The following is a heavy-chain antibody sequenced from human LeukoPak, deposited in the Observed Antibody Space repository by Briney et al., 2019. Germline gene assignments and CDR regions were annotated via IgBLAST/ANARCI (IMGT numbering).Heavy chain of an antibody. CDR1: GDSISGSSYY. Sequence: SETLSLTCTVSGDSISGSSYYWAWIRQPPGKGLEWIGSVYYTGSTYYMSSLKSRVTISADTSKNLFSLKVNSMTAADAAVYYCARHGPPMQRQFYDSWGQGTLVTVSS. CDR3: ARHGPPMQRQFYDS. D-gene: IGHD5-24*01. V-gene: IGHV4-39*01. J-gene: IGHJ4*02. CDR2: VYYTGST.